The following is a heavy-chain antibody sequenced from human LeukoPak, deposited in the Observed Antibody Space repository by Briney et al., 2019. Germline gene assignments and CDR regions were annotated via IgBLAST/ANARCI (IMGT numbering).Heavy chain of an antibody. CDR3: ARDPPLGYCSSSSCPHLDY. Sequence: GRSLRLSCAASGFTFSRYSMNWVRQAPGKGLEWVSSISSSGSIIYYADSVKGRFTISRDKDKNSLYLQMNSLRAEETAVYYCARDPPLGYCSSSSCPHLDYWGQGTLVTVSS. J-gene: IGHJ4*02. CDR2: ISSSGSII. V-gene: IGHV3-21*01. D-gene: IGHD2-2*01. CDR1: GFTFSRYS.